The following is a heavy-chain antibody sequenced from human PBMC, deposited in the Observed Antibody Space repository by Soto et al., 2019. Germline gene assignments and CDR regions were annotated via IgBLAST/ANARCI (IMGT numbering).Heavy chain of an antibody. CDR3: AREVERYCSGGSCQAAYYYGMDV. Sequence: QVQLVQSGAEVKKPGSSVKVSCKASGGTFSSYAISWVRQAPGQGLEWMGGIIPIFGTANYAQKFQGRVTITADESTSTAYMELGSLRSEDTAVYYCAREVERYCSGGSCQAAYYYGMDVWGQGTTVTVSS. V-gene: IGHV1-69*01. D-gene: IGHD2-15*01. CDR1: GGTFSSYA. J-gene: IGHJ6*02. CDR2: IIPIFGTA.